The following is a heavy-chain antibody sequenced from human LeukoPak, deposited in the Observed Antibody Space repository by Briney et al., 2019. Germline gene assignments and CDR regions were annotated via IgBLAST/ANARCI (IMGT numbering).Heavy chain of an antibody. CDR1: GFTFSDYY. D-gene: IGHD2-21*01. J-gene: IGHJ4*02. CDR3: ARTEYCGGDCYGREDFDY. V-gene: IGHV3-11*04. CDR2: ISSSGSTI. Sequence: GGSLRLSCAASGFTFSDYYMSWIRQAPGKGLEWVSYISSSGSTIYYADSVKGRFTISRDNAKNSLYLQMNSLRAEDTAVYYCARTEYCGGDCYGREDFDYWGQGTLVTVSS.